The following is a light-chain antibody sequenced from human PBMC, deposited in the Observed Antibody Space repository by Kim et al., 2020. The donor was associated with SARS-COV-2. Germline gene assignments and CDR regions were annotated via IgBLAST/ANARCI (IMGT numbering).Light chain of an antibody. V-gene: IGLV3-19*01. CDR3: NSRDSSGNHQGV. CDR2: GKN. Sequence: LGQTGRITCQGDSLRSYYASWYQQKPGQAPVLVIYGKNNRPSGIPDRFSGSSSGNTASLTITGAQVEDEADYYCNSRDSSGNHQGVFGGGTQLTVL. CDR1: SLRSYY. J-gene: IGLJ3*02.